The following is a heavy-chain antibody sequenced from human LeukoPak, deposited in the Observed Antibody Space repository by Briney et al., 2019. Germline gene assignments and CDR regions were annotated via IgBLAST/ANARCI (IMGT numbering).Heavy chain of an antibody. J-gene: IGHJ4*02. CDR2: IYSGGST. CDR1: GFTVSSNY. CDR3: ARDIYDSSGYYSDY. V-gene: IGHV3-53*01. D-gene: IGHD3-22*01. Sequence: GGSLRLSCAAPGFTVSSNYMSWVRQAPGKGLEWVSLIYSGGSTYYADSVKGRFTISRDKSKNTLYLQMNSLRAEDTAIYYCARDIYDSSGYYSDYWGQGTLVTVSS.